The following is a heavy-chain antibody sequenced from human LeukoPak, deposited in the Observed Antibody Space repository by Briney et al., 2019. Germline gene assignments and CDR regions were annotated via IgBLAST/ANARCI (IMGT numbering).Heavy chain of an antibody. J-gene: IGHJ4*02. CDR2: IYYSGST. CDR3: ARPSGTGTTDFDY. Sequence: PSETLSLTCTVSGGSISSSSYSWGWIRQPPGKGLEWIGSIYYSGSTYYNPSLKSRVTISVDTSKNQFSLKLSSVTAADTAVYYCARPSGTGTTDFDYWGQGTLVTVSS. V-gene: IGHV4-39*01. D-gene: IGHD1-1*01. CDR1: GGSISSSSYS.